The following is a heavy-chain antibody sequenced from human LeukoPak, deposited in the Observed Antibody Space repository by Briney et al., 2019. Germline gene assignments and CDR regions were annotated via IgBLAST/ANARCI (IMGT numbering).Heavy chain of an antibody. J-gene: IGHJ3*02. CDR2: INPNSGGT. V-gene: IGHV1-2*02. Sequence: ASVKVSCKASGYTFSGYYMHWVRQAPGQGLEWMGWINPNSGGTDYAQKFQGRVTMTRDTFISTGYMELSRLTSDDTAVYYCAGWGPRDAFDIWGQGTMVTVSS. CDR3: AGWGPRDAFDI. CDR1: GYTFSGYY. D-gene: IGHD7-27*01.